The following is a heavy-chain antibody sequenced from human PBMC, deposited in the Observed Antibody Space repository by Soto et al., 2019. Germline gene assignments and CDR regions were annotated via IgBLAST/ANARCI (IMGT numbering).Heavy chain of an antibody. J-gene: IGHJ6*02. CDR1: GGSISSCY. CDR3: ARHLTYCSAGSCYSDFPYYGMDV. V-gene: IGHV4-59*04. CDR2: IFYSGST. D-gene: IGHD2-15*01. Sequence: PSVTLSLTRTVSGGSISSCYWSWFRQPPGKGLEWIGYIFYSGSTYYNPSLKSRVTISVDTSKNQFSLKLSSVTAADTAVYYCARHLTYCSAGSCYSDFPYYGMDVWGQGTTVTVSS.